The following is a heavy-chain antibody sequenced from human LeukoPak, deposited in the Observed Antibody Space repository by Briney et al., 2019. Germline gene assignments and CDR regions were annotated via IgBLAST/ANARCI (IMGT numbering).Heavy chain of an antibody. V-gene: IGHV3-7*01. D-gene: IGHD6-13*01. Sequence: GGSLRLSCAASGFTFSSYWMSWVRQAPGKGLEWVANIKQDGSEKYFVDSVKGRFTISRDNSKNTLYLQMNSLRGEDTAVYYCAKDWHSSDWGQGTLVTVSS. CDR3: AKDWHSSD. J-gene: IGHJ4*02. CDR1: GFTFSSYW. CDR2: IKQDGSEK.